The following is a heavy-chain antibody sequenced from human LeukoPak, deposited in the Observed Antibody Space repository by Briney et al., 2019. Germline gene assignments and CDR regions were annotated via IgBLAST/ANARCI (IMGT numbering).Heavy chain of an antibody. V-gene: IGHV5-51*01. CDR3: ATGGSSSWYELDY. Sequence: GESLKISCKGSGYSFTSYWIGWVRRMPGEGLEWMGIIYPGDSDPRYSPSFQGQVTISADKSISTAYLQWSGLKASDTAMYYCATGGSSSWYELDYGGQGTLVTVSS. D-gene: IGHD6-13*01. CDR2: IYPGDSDP. J-gene: IGHJ4*02. CDR1: GYSFTSYW.